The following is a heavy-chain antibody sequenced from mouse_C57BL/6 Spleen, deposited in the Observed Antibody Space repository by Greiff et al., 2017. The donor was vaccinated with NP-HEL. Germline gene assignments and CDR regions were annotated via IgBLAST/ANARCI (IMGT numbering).Heavy chain of an antibody. V-gene: IGHV1-22*01. D-gene: IGHD1-1*01. CDR3: ARGLQIGYGSSYEPAMDY. CDR1: GYTFTDYN. J-gene: IGHJ4*01. CDR2: INPNNGGT. Sequence: EVQLQQSGPELVKPGASVKMSCKASGYTFTDYNMHWVKQSHGKSLEWIGYINPNNGGTSYNQKFKGKATLTVNKSSSTAYMELRSLTSEDSAVYYCARGLQIGYGSSYEPAMDYWGQGTSVTVSS.